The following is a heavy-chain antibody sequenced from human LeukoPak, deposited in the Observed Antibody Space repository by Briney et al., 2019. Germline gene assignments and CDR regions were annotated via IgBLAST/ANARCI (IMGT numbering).Heavy chain of an antibody. J-gene: IGHJ3*02. CDR2: ISSSSSTI. V-gene: IGHV3-48*01. CDR3: ARAKRNGFDI. Sequence: GGSLRLSCAASGFTFSSYSMNWVRQAPGKGLEWVSYISSSSSTIYCADSVKGRFTISRDNAKNSLYLQMNSLRAEDTAVYYCARAKRNGFDIWGQGTMISVSS. CDR1: GFTFSSYS.